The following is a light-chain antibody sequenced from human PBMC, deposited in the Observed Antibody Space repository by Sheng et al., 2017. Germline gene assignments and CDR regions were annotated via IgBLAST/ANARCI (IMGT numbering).Light chain of an antibody. V-gene: IGKV1-NL1*01. CDR1: QGINSA. Sequence: DIQMTQSPSSLSASVGDRVTISCRASQGINSALAWYHQKPGKAPKLLLYDASTLESGVPSRFRGSGSGTDYILTISSLQPEDFATYFCQQSYSTPFTFGPGTKVDIK. CDR2: DAS. J-gene: IGKJ3*01. CDR3: QQSYSTPFT.